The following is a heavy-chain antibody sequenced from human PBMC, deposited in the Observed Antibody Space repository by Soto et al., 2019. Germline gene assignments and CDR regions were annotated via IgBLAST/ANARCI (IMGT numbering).Heavy chain of an antibody. CDR1: GFTFSSYW. CDR3: VKDGSSGWPYFYDMDV. J-gene: IGHJ6*02. CDR2: ISYDGRNK. V-gene: IGHV3-30*18. D-gene: IGHD6-19*01. Sequence: GGSLRLSCAASGFTFSSYWMSWVRQAPGKGLEWVAVISYDGRNKYYADAVKGRFTISRDNSKNTLYLQMSSLRAEDTAVYYCVKDGSSGWPYFYDMDVWGQGTTVTVSS.